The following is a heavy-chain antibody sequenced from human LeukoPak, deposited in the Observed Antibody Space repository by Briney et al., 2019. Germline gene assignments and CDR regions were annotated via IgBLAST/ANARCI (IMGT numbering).Heavy chain of an antibody. V-gene: IGHV3-21*06. CDR2: ISSNSRYI. J-gene: IGHJ4*02. CDR3: ARVAEAAAFDS. Sequence: GGSLRLPRAASGFTFSTYSMNWVRRAPGKGLEWVSSISSNSRYIYYADSMRGRFTISRDNAKNSLYLQMNSLKPEDTAVYYCARVAEAAAFDSWGQGTLVTVSS. CDR1: GFTFSTYS. D-gene: IGHD6-13*01.